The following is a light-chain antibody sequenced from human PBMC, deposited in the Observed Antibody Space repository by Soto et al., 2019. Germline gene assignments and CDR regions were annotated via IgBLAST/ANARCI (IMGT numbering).Light chain of an antibody. CDR1: RSDVGGYNF. Sequence: QSALTQPASVSGSPGQSITISCTGTRSDVGGYNFVSWYQQHPGKVPKLLIYDVTHRPSGVSNRFSASKSANTASLTISGLQAEVEADYYCSSYTSTNTPVFGGGTKLTVL. J-gene: IGLJ2*01. V-gene: IGLV2-14*01. CDR3: SSYTSTNTPV. CDR2: DVT.